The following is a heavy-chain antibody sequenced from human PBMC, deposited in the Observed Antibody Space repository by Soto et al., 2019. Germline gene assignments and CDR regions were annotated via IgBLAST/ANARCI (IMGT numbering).Heavy chain of an antibody. V-gene: IGHV3-7*01. D-gene: IGHD2-15*01. Sequence: EVQLVESGGGLVQPGGSLRLSCAASGFTFSSYWMSWVRQAPGKGLEWVANIKQDGSEKYYVDSVKGRFTISRDNAKNSLYLQMNSLRAEDTAVYYCAREVQADNYYYYGMDVWGQGTTVTVSS. CDR3: AREVQADNYYYYGMDV. J-gene: IGHJ6*02. CDR2: IKQDGSEK. CDR1: GFTFSSYW.